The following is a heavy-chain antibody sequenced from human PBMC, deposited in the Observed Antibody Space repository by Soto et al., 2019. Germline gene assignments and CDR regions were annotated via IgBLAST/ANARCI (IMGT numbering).Heavy chain of an antibody. V-gene: IGHV1-24*01. CDR2: FDPEDGET. CDR3: ATVLFLPSRKTMYYYYGMDV. J-gene: IGHJ6*02. D-gene: IGHD2-21*01. CDR1: GYTLTELS. Sequence: ASVQVSCKVSGYTLTELSMHWVRQAPGKGLEWMGGFDPEDGETIYAQKFQGRVTMTEDTSTDTAYMELSSLRSEDTAVYYCATVLFLPSRKTMYYYYGMDVWGQGTTVTVSS.